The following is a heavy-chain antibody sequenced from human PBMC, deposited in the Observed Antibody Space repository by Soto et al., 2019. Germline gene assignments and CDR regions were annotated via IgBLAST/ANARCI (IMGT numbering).Heavy chain of an antibody. CDR2: IIPIFGTA. CDR1: GGTFSSYA. CDR3: AREVGATDTYYYYGMDV. V-gene: IGHV1-69*12. D-gene: IGHD1-26*01. Sequence: QVQLVQSGAEVKKPGSSVKVSCKASGGTFSSYAISWVRQAPGQGLEWMGGIIPIFGTANYAQKFQGRVTIAADESTSTAYMALSSLRSEDTAVYYCAREVGATDTYYYYGMDVWGQGTTVTVSS. J-gene: IGHJ6*02.